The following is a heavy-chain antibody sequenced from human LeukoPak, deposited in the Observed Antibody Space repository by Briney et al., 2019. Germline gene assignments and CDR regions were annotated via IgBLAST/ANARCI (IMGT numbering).Heavy chain of an antibody. CDR1: GGTFSSYA. Sequence: SVKVSCKASGGTFSSYAISWVRQAPGQGLEWVGGIIPIFGTANYAQKFQGRVTITADESTSTAHMELSSLRSEDTAVYYCAREGWGGFTDKNYYYYMDVWGKGTTVTVSS. J-gene: IGHJ6*03. CDR3: AREGWGGFTDKNYYYYMDV. D-gene: IGHD5-12*01. CDR2: IIPIFGTA. V-gene: IGHV1-69*13.